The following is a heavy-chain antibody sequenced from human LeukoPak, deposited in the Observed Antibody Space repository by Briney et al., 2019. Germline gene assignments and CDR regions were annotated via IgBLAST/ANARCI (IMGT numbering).Heavy chain of an antibody. CDR2: ISISGSTI. V-gene: IGHV3-48*03. CDR3: ARDRSGYSGYDFFDY. Sequence: GGSLRLSCAASGFTFSSFEMNWVRQAPGKGLEWVSYISISGSTIYYADSVKGRFTFSRDNAKNSLYLQMNSLRAEDTAVYYCARDRSGYSGYDFFDYWGQGALVTVSS. J-gene: IGHJ4*02. D-gene: IGHD5-12*01. CDR1: GFTFSSFE.